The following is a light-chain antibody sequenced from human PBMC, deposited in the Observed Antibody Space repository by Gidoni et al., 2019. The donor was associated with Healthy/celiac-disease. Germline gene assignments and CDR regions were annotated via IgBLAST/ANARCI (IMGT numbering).Light chain of an antibody. CDR1: SSDVGGYHY. J-gene: IGLJ2*01. Sequence: QSSLPQPASVSGSPGQSITIPCTGTSSDVGGYHYVSWYQQHPDKAPKLMIYDVSNRPPGVSNRFSGSKSGNTAALTISGLQAEDEADYYCSSYTSSSTVVFGGGTKLTVL. CDR3: SSYTSSSTVV. CDR2: DVS. V-gene: IGLV2-14*01.